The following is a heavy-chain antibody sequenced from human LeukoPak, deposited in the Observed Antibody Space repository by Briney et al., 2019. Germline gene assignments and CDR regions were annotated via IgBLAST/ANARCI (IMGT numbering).Heavy chain of an antibody. J-gene: IGHJ4*02. CDR3: ATDGGNHNFDY. Sequence: ASVKVSCKASGFTFTDYYLHWVRQAPGQGLEWMGRIILNNGATNHAQKFQGRVTLTRDTSISTAYMELSRQTSDDTAVYYCATDGGNHNFDYWGQGTLVTVSS. D-gene: IGHD1-14*01. V-gene: IGHV1-2*06. CDR1: GFTFTDYY. CDR2: IILNNGAT.